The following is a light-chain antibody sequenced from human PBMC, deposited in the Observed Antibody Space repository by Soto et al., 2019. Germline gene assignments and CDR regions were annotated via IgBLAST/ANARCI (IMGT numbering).Light chain of an antibody. Sequence: QAVVTQEPSLTVSPGGTVTLTCGSSTGAVTSGHYPYWFQQKPGQAPRTLIYDTSNKHSWTPARFSGSLLGGKAALTLSGAQPEDEAEYYCLLSYSGAQAVFGGGTKRTVL. CDR3: LLSYSGAQAV. CDR2: DTS. J-gene: IGLJ2*01. V-gene: IGLV7-46*01. CDR1: TGAVTSGHY.